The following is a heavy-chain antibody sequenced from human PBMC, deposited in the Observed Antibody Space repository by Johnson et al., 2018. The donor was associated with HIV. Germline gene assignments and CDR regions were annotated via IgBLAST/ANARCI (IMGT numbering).Heavy chain of an antibody. Sequence: EVQLVESGGGVVQPGGSLRLSCAASGFTFISYAMHWVRQAPGKGLEWVSGINWNGGSTGYADSVKGRFTISRDNAKNSLYLQMNSLRAGDTAVYYCARMMYSRGAFDIWGQGTRVTVSS. D-gene: IGHD6-13*01. V-gene: IGHV3-20*04. CDR3: ARMMYSRGAFDI. CDR2: INWNGGST. J-gene: IGHJ3*02. CDR1: GFTFISYA.